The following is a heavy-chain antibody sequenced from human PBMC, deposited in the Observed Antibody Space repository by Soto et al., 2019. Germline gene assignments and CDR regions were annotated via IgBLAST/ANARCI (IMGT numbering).Heavy chain of an antibody. CDR1: GGSISSYY. CDR3: ARAQHDYADYAADFAFDY. Sequence: PSETLSLTCTVSGGSISSYYWSWIRQPPGKGLEWIGYIYYSGSTNYNPSLKSRVTISVDTSKNQLSLKLSSVTAADTAVYYCARAQHDYADYAADFAFDYWGQGTLVTVSS. V-gene: IGHV4-59*01. J-gene: IGHJ4*02. CDR2: IYYSGST. D-gene: IGHD4-17*01.